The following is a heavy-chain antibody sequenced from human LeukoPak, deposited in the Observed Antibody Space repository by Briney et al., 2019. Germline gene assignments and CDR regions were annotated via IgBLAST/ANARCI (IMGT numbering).Heavy chain of an antibody. J-gene: IGHJ4*02. CDR1: GFSFSRNA. Sequence: GGSLRLSCAVSGFSFSRNAMTWARQAPGKGLQWISSISISGDATDYEDSVKGRFTIYRDISKNTLYLQMNSLRVDDTAVYYCAKEIRPNDYWGQGTLVTVSS. V-gene: IGHV3-23*01. CDR3: AKEIRPNDY. CDR2: ISISGDAT.